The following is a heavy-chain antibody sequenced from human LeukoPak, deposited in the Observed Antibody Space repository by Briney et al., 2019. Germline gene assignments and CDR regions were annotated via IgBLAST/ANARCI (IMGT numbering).Heavy chain of an antibody. D-gene: IGHD3-16*01. J-gene: IGHJ4*02. V-gene: IGHV4-4*07. CDR2: IYTSGST. Sequence: PSETLSLTCAVSGYSITSGYYWSWIRQPAGKGLEWIGRIYTSGSTNYNPSLKSRVTMSVDTSKNQFSLKLSSVTAADTAVYYCARLGDSGDYWGQGTLVTVSS. CDR3: ARLGDSGDY. CDR1: GYSITSGYY.